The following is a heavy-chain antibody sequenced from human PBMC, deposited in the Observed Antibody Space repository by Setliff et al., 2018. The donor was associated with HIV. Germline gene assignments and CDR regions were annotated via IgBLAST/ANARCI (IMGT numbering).Heavy chain of an antibody. CDR2: ISSNGGST. Sequence: GESLKISCAASGFTFSSYAMHWVRQAPGKGLEYVSAISSNGGSTYYANSVKGRFTISRDNSKNTLYLQMGSLRAEDMAVYYCPRASCYAGFFYFDYWGQGTLVTVSS. CDR3: PRASCYAGFFYFDY. CDR1: GFTFSSYA. D-gene: IGHD5-12*01. J-gene: IGHJ4*02. V-gene: IGHV3-64*01.